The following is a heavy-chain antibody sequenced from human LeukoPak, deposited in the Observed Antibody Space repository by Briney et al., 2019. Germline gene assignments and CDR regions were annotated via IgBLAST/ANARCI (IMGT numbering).Heavy chain of an antibody. CDR2: IYYSGST. Sequence: PSETLSLTCTVSGGSISSSSYYWGWIRQPPGKGLEWIGNIYYSGSTYYNPSLKSRVTISVDTSKNQFSLKLNSVTAADTAVYYYTRSHDSSGHTTPVGNWFDPWGQGTLVTVSS. CDR3: TRSHDSSGHTTPVGNWFDP. V-gene: IGHV4-39*07. CDR1: GGSISSSSYY. J-gene: IGHJ5*02. D-gene: IGHD3-22*01.